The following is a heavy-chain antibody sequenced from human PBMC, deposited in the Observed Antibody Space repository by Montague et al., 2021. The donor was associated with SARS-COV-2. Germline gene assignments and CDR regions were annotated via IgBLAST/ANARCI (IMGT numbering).Heavy chain of an antibody. Sequence: QSGAEVKKPGESLKISCKGSGYSFTSYWIGWVRQMSGKGLEWMGIIYPGDSDTRYSPSFQGQVTISADKSISTAYLQWSSLKASDTAMYYCARHMLHGGTIQDAFDIWGQGTMVTVSS. D-gene: IGHD4-23*01. CDR2: IYPGDSDT. V-gene: IGHV5-51*01. CDR3: ARHMLHGGTIQDAFDI. J-gene: IGHJ3*02. CDR1: GYSFTSYW.